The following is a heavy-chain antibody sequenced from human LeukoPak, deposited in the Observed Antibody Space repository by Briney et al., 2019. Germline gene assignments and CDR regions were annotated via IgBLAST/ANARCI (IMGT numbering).Heavy chain of an antibody. V-gene: IGHV3-7*01. CDR3: ARESVGRYYYYMDV. CDR1: GFTFSSYW. J-gene: IGHJ6*03. D-gene: IGHD6-13*01. CDR2: IKQDGSEK. Sequence: GSLRLSCAASGFTFSSYWMSWVRQAPGKGLEWVANIKQDGSEKYYVDSVKGRFTISRDNAKNSLYLQMNSLRAEDTAVYYCARESVGRYYYYMDVWGKGTTVTVSS.